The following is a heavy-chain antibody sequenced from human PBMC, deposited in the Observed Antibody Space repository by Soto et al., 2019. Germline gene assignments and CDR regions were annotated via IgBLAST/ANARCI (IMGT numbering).Heavy chain of an antibody. CDR2: IYWDADK. CDR1: GFSLSTSGVG. V-gene: IGHV2-5*02. J-gene: IGHJ4*02. Sequence: QITLKESGPTLVKPTQTLTLTCTFSGFSLSTSGVGVGWIRQPPGKALEWLALIYWDADKRYSPSLRSRLTVARDTSKKQVVLTMTNMDPVNTATYYCAHRLAATGLFDYWGQGTLVTVSS. CDR3: AHRLAATGLFDY. D-gene: IGHD6-13*01.